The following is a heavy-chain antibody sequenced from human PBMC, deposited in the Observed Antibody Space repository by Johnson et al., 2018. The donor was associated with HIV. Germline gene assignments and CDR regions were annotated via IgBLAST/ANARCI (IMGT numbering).Heavy chain of an antibody. V-gene: IGHV3-30*03. CDR3: ARDRRSSFDI. CDR1: GFTFDDYG. CDR2: ISYDGSDK. Sequence: QVQLVESGGGVVRPGGSLRLSCAASGFTFDDYGMSWVRQTPGKGLEWVAAISYDGSDKYHADSVKGRFTISRDSSKNTLYLEMKTLRAEDTAVYYCARDRRSSFDIWGQGTMVTVSS. D-gene: IGHD6-6*01. J-gene: IGHJ3*02.